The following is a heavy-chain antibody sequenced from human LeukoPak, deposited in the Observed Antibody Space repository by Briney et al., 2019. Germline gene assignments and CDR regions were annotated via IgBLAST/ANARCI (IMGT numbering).Heavy chain of an antibody. J-gene: IGHJ4*02. CDR2: ISWNSGSI. D-gene: IGHD4-17*01. V-gene: IGHV3-9*01. CDR3: AKDINDYGDYYFDY. Sequence: PGRSLRLSCAASGFTFDDYAMHWVRQAPGKGLEWVSGISWNSGSIGYADCVKGRFTISRDNAKNSLYLQMNSLRAEDTALYYCAKDINDYGDYYFDYWGQGTLVTVSS. CDR1: GFTFDDYA.